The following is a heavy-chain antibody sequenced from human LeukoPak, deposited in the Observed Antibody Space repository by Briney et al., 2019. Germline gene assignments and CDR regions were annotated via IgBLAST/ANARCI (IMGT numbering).Heavy chain of an antibody. D-gene: IGHD5-12*01. CDR1: AGSISLYNTYY. J-gene: IGHJ4*02. V-gene: IGHV4-4*08. CDR2: IYYSGST. Sequence: SETLSLTCTVSAGSISLYNTYYWNWIRQSPGKGLEWIGYIYYSGSTSYNPSLKSRVTISVDTFRNQFSLKLTSVTAADTAVYYCARDATMMGNYFNYWGQGTLVTVSS. CDR3: ARDATMMGNYFNY.